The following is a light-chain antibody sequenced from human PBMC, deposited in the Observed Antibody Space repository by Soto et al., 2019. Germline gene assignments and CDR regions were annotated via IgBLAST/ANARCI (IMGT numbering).Light chain of an antibody. V-gene: IGLV2-8*01. J-gene: IGLJ1*01. CDR1: NSDVGGYNY. CDR3: SSYAGSNWYV. Sequence: QSVLTQPPSASGSPGQSVTISRTGTNSDVGGYNYVSWYQQYPGKAPKLIIYEVNERPSGVPDRFSGSKSGNTASLTVSGLQTADEADYYCSSYAGSNWYVFGTGTKLTVL. CDR2: EVN.